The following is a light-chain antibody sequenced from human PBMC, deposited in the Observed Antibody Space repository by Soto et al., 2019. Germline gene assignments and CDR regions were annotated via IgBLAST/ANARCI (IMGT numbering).Light chain of an antibody. CDR1: QSISSW. Sequence: DIQMTQSPSTLSASVGDRVTITCRARQSISSWLAWYQQKPVKAPKLLIYDASSLESGVPSRFSGSGSGTEFTLTISSLQTDDFATYYCQQYNSYSPTFGQGNKVEIK. V-gene: IGKV1-5*01. CDR2: DAS. J-gene: IGKJ1*01. CDR3: QQYNSYSPT.